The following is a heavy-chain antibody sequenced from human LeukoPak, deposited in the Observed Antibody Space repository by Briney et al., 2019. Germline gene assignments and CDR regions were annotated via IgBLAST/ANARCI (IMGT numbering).Heavy chain of an antibody. CDR2: IRFDGSIQ. Sequence: GGSLRLSCAASGFTFSSYGMHWVRQAPGKGLEWVSFIRFDGSIQYYADSVKGRFTISRDSSKNTLFLQMNRLRPEDAAVYYCAKAPVTTCRGAYCYPFDYWGQGTLVTVSS. V-gene: IGHV3-30*02. CDR3: AKAPVTTCRGAYCYPFDY. J-gene: IGHJ4*02. D-gene: IGHD2-21*01. CDR1: GFTFSSYG.